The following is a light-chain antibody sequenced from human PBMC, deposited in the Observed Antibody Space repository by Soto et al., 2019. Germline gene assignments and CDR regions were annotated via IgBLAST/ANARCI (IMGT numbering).Light chain of an antibody. J-gene: IGKJ4*01. V-gene: IGKV1-33*01. Sequence: DIKMTQSPSSLSASVGDRVTLTCQASEDVSDYVNWYQQKQGRAPKLLIYDASKLETGVSSRFSGSGSGTHFTFTIRDLQPEDFATYYCQLYRNVVLTFGGGTRVDI. CDR1: EDVSDY. CDR2: DAS. CDR3: QLYRNVVLT.